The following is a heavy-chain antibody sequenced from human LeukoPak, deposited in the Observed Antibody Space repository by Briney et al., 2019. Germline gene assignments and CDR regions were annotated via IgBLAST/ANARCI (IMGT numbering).Heavy chain of an antibody. J-gene: IGHJ4*02. CDR3: ARSRTKAGTWGGYLDH. CDR2: ISSYNDNT. V-gene: IGHV1-18*01. D-gene: IGHD3-10*01. CDR1: GYTFSNYG. Sequence: ASVKVSCKASGYTFSNYGISWVRQAPGQGLEWMGWISSYNDNTNYAQKLQGRVTMTTDTSTSTAYMELRSLRSDDTAVYYCARSRTKAGTWGGYLDHWGQGTLVSVSS.